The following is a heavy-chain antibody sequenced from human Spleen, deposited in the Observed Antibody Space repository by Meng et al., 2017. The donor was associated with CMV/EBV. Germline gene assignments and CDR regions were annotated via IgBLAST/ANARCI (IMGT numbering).Heavy chain of an antibody. D-gene: IGHD5-24*01. J-gene: IGHJ3*02. CDR3: ARDLAPMDAFDI. CDR1: GFTFSSYE. Sequence: GGSLRLSCAASGFTFSSYEMNWVRQAPGKGLEWVSYISSSGSTIYYADSVKGRFTISRDNAKNSLYLQRNSLRAEDTAVYYCARDLAPMDAFDIWGQGTMVTVSS. CDR2: ISSSGSTI. V-gene: IGHV3-48*03.